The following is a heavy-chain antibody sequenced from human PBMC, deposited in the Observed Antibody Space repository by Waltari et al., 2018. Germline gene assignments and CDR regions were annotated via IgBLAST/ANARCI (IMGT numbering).Heavy chain of an antibody. CDR1: GGSISSRALF. D-gene: IGHD3-16*01. CDR3: ATHPPSQLGVVLNWFDP. CDR2: IYDSGTT. J-gene: IGHJ5*02. Sequence: QLQLQESGPGLVKPSGTLSLTCTVSGGSISSRALFRGWIRQLLGKGREWIGSIYDSGTTYYNPSLKSRVTISVDTSKNQFSLKVNSVTAADTAVYYCATHPPSQLGVVLNWFDPWGQGILVTVSS. V-gene: IGHV4-39*01.